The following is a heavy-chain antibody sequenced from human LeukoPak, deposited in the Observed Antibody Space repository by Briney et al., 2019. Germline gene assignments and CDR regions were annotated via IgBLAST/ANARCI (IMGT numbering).Heavy chain of an antibody. Sequence: SETLSPTCTVSGGSISSGDYYWSWIRQPPGKGLEWIGYIYYSGSTYYNPSLKSRVTISADTSKNQFSLKLSSVTAADTAVYYCARQYCNWNHQTAEHFDYWGQGTLVTVSS. D-gene: IGHD1-14*01. J-gene: IGHJ4*02. CDR1: GGSISSGDYY. CDR2: IYYSGST. CDR3: ARQYCNWNHQTAEHFDY. V-gene: IGHV4-30-4*01.